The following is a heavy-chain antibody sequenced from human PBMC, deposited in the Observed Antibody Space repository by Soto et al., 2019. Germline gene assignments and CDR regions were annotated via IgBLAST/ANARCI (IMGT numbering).Heavy chain of an antibody. CDR3: GRGGYRHYSAYYYYALDV. CDR2: TRDKPNSYTT. Sequence: GVLRLSCVASGFTLSDYYVDWVRQAPGKGLEWVGRTRDKPNSYTTEYAASVEGRFTISRDDSKNSLYLQLNSLNTEDTAVYYCGRGGYRHYSAYYYYALDVWGQGTTVTVSS. D-gene: IGHD4-4*01. V-gene: IGHV3-72*01. CDR1: GFTLSDYY. J-gene: IGHJ6*02.